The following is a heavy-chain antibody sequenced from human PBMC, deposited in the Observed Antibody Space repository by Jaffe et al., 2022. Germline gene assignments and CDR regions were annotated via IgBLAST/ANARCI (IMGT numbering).Heavy chain of an antibody. Sequence: QVQLQESGPGLVKPSETLSLTCTVSGGSISSYYWSWIRQPPGKGLEWIGYIYYSGSTNYNPSLKSRVTISVDTSKNQFSLKLSSVTAADTAVYYCARDLGSSGCFFDLWGRGTLVTVSS. CDR2: IYYSGST. CDR1: GGSISSYY. D-gene: IGHD6-19*01. CDR3: ARDLGSSGCFFDL. V-gene: IGHV4-59*01. J-gene: IGHJ2*01.